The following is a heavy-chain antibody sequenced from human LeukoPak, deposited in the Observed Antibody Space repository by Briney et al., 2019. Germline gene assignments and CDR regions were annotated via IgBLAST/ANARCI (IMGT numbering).Heavy chain of an antibody. V-gene: IGHV4-61*08. CDR3: ARDGVLTGYFDY. J-gene: IGHJ4*02. D-gene: IGHD3-9*01. CDR1: GGSISSGDYY. CDR2: IHYSGRT. Sequence: PSETLSLTCTVSGGSISSGDYYWSWIRQHPGEGLEWIEYIHYSGRTNYNPSLKSRVTMSLDTSKNQFSLKLTSVTAADTAVYYCARDGVLTGYFDYWGQGALVTVSS.